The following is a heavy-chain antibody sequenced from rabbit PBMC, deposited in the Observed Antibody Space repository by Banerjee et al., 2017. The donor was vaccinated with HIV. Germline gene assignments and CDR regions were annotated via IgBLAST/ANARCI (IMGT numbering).Heavy chain of an antibody. CDR1: GFTLSSSYW. CDR2: IHDGSSGTT. V-gene: IGHV1S40*01. CDR3: ARDSETSTSAWNL. J-gene: IGHJ4*01. D-gene: IGHD1-1*01. Sequence: QSLEESGGDLVKPGASLTLTCTASGFTLSSSYWICWVRQAPGKGLEWIACIHDGSSGTTWYASWAKGRFTISKTSSTTVTLQMTSLTAADTATYFCARDSETSTSAWNLWGPGTLVTVS.